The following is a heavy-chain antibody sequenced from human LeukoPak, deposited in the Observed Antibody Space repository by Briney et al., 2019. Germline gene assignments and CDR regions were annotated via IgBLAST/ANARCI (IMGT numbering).Heavy chain of an antibody. J-gene: IGHJ3*02. CDR2: IYYSGST. CDR1: GGSISSGGSY. Sequence: SEALSLTCSVSGGSISSGGSYWSWIRQHPGKGLEWIGYIYYSGSTSYNPSLKSRVIISVDTSANLFSLKLTSVTAADTAVYYCARDEGTNWSYDAFGIWGQGTVVTVSS. D-gene: IGHD1-1*01. CDR3: ARDEGTNWSYDAFGI. V-gene: IGHV4-31*03.